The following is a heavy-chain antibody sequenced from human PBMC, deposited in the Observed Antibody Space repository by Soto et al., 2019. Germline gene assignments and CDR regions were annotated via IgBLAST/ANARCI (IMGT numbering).Heavy chain of an antibody. V-gene: IGHV3-30*18. CDR3: AKGLQAYGDYDYYCYGLDV. CDR1: GFTFSTFG. D-gene: IGHD4-17*01. Sequence: QLVESGGGVVPPGASLRLSCAASGFTFSTFGMHWVRQTPGKGLEWVAVISYDGNNKVYADSVKGRFTISRDNFKNTLDLVMNNLRVDDTAFYYCAKGLQAYGDYDYYCYGLDVWGQGATVSVSS. CDR2: ISYDGNNK. J-gene: IGHJ6*02.